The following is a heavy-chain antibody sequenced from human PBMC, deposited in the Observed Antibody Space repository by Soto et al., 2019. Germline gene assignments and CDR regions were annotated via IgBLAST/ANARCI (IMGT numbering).Heavy chain of an antibody. Sequence: QVQLVQSGADVKKPGSSVKVSCKASGGTFSRNAITWVRQAPGQGLEWMGGIIPMFGTAKYAQKFQGRVTITAYESSTTAYMELSSLGSDDTAVYYCARSVTEVYWYFDLWGRGTLVTVSS. V-gene: IGHV1-69*01. CDR2: IIPMFGTA. CDR1: GGTFSRNA. CDR3: ARSVTEVYWYFDL. J-gene: IGHJ2*01. D-gene: IGHD6-6*01.